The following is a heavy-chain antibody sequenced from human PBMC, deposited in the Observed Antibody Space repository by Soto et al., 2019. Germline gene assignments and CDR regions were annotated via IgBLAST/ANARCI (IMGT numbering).Heavy chain of an antibody. CDR1: GFTFSSYT. J-gene: IGHJ4*02. CDR2: ISSDGDKK. CDR3: ARDIYDSRGYYPY. V-gene: IGHV3-30-3*01. Sequence: GGSLRLSCAASGFTFSSYTMHWVRQSPGKGLEWVAVISSDGDKKDFADSVRGRFTISRDNSKNTLFLQMSSVRPEDSAVYYCARDIYDSRGYYPYWGQGTLVTVSS. D-gene: IGHD3-22*01.